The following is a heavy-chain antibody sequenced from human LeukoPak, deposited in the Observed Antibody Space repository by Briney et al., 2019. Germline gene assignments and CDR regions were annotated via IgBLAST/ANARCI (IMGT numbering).Heavy chain of an antibody. J-gene: IGHJ4*02. CDR2: ISGSGTPT. Sequence: GGSLRLSCAASGFTFSDYFMSWIRQAPGKGLEWVSYISGSGTPTYYADSVKGRFTISRDNAKYSLFLQINSLRAEDTAVYYCARDRGSYQNSFDYWGQGTLVTVSS. V-gene: IGHV3-11*01. D-gene: IGHD1-26*01. CDR3: ARDRGSYQNSFDY. CDR1: GFTFSDYF.